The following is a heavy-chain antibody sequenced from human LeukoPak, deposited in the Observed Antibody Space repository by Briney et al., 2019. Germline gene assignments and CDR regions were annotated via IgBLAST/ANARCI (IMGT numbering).Heavy chain of an antibody. D-gene: IGHD6-19*01. V-gene: IGHV4-4*09. CDR1: GGSISSYY. J-gene: IGHJ2*01. CDR3: ARHGPDSIFCPYSSGCSWYFDL. Sequence: SETLSLTCTVSGGSISSYYWSWIRQPPGKGLEWIGYIYTSGSTNYNPSLKSRVTISVDTSKNQFSLKLSSVTAADTAVYYCARHGPDSIFCPYSSGCSWYFDLWGRGTLVTVSS. CDR2: IYTSGST.